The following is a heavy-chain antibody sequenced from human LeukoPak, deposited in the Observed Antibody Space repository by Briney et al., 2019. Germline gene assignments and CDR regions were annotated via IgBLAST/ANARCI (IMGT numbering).Heavy chain of an antibody. V-gene: IGHV3-23*01. CDR3: AKSMTLQWRGFFDL. CDR2: ISGGGGSK. CDR1: GFTFSTYA. D-gene: IGHD6-19*01. J-gene: IGHJ2*01. Sequence: GGSLRPSCAASGFTFSTYAMSWVRQSPGKGLEWVSAISGGGGSKYYADSVKGRFTISRDNSKDTLYLQMNSLRAEDTAVYYCAKSMTLQWRGFFDLWGRGTHVTVSS.